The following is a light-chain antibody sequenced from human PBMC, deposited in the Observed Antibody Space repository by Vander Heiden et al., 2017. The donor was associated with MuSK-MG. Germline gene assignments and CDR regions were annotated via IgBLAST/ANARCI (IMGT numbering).Light chain of an antibody. CDR3: TSYSSTSKCRV. Sequence: ISCTGTSSDVGGYNYVSWYQQHPGKAPKLMIYEVSNRPSGVPDRFSGSKSGNAASLPTSTVLAECDADFSNTSYSSTSKCRVFGGGTKLTVL. CDR2: EVS. V-gene: IGLV2-8*01. CDR1: SSDVGGYNY. J-gene: IGLJ3*02.